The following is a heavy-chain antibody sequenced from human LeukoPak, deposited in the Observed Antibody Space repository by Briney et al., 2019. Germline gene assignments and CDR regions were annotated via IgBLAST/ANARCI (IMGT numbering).Heavy chain of an antibody. D-gene: IGHD4-17*01. Sequence: HPGGSLRLSFAASGFTFSSYAMNWVRQAPGKGLEWVSTISGSGVNTYFADSVKGRFTISRDNSKNTLYLQMNTLRAEDTAVYYCAKTPGYGDYSMDVWGKGTRVTVSS. CDR3: AKTPGYGDYSMDV. CDR2: ISGSGVNT. V-gene: IGHV3-23*01. CDR1: GFTFSSYA. J-gene: IGHJ6*03.